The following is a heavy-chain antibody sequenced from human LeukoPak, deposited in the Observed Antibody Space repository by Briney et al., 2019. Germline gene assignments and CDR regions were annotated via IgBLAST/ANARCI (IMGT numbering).Heavy chain of an antibody. V-gene: IGHV3-48*01. CDR1: GFTFSSYS. CDR3: AREGYSSSWDYYYGMDV. J-gene: IGHJ6*02. D-gene: IGHD6-13*01. CDR2: ISSSSSTI. Sequence: PGGSLRLSCAASGFTFSSYSMNWVRQAPGKGLEWVSYISSSSSTIYYADSVKGRFTISRDNAKNSLYLQMNSLRAEDTAVYYCAREGYSSSWDYYYGMDVWGQGTTVTVSS.